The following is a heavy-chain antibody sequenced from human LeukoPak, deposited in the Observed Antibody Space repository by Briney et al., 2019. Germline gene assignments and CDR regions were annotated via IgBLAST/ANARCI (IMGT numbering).Heavy chain of an antibody. V-gene: IGHV4-31*03. Sequence: SETLSLTCTVSGGSISSDDYYWSWIRQHPGKGLEWIGYIYYSGSTYYNPSLKSRVTISVDTSKNQFSLKLSSVTAADTAVYYCARDSSRIGMDVWGQGTTVTVSS. J-gene: IGHJ6*02. CDR3: ARDSSRIGMDV. CDR2: IYYSGST. CDR1: GGSISSDDYY.